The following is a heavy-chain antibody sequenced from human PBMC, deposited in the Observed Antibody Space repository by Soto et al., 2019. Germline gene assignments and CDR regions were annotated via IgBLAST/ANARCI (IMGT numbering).Heavy chain of an antibody. CDR1: GYTFTSYG. D-gene: IGHD3-22*01. J-gene: IGHJ4*02. Sequence: ASVKVSCKASGYTFTSYGISWVRQAPGQGLEWMGWISAYNGNTNYAQKLQGRVTMTTDTSTSTAYMELRSLRSDDTAVYYCARDTYYYDSSGYYYVLNTLDYWGQGTLVTVSS. CDR2: ISAYNGNT. CDR3: ARDTYYYDSSGYYYVLNTLDY. V-gene: IGHV1-18*01.